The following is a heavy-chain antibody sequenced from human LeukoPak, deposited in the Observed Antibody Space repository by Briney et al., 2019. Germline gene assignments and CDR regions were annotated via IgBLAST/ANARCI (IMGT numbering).Heavy chain of an antibody. J-gene: IGHJ4*02. CDR3: ARERGRATAFFDY. CDR2: IYSGGTI. D-gene: IGHD1-26*01. V-gene: IGHV3-53*01. Sequence: GGSLRLSCAASGITVSSNYMSWVRQAPGKGLEWVSVIYSGGTIYYADSVKGRFTISRDISKNTLYLQMNSLRAEDTAVYYCARERGRATAFFDYWGQGTLVTVSS. CDR1: GITVSSNY.